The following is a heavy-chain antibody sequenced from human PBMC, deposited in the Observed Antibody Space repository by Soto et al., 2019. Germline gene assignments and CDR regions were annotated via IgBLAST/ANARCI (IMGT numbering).Heavy chain of an antibody. CDR2: ISYDGSNK. J-gene: IGHJ4*02. D-gene: IGHD6-19*01. Sequence: QVQLVESGGGVVQPGRSLRLSCAASGFTFSSYGMHWVRQAPGKGLEWVAVISYDGSNKYYADSVKGRFTISRDNSKNTLYLQMNSLRAEDTAVYYCAKDQAGLAAYWGQGTLVTVSS. V-gene: IGHV3-30*18. CDR3: AKDQAGLAAY. CDR1: GFTFSSYG.